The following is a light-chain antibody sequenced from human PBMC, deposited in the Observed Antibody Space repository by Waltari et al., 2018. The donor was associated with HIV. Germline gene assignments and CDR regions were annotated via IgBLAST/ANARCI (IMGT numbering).Light chain of an antibody. Sequence: QSVLTQPPSVSGVPGQRVTISCTGSSSNIGAGYFVHWYQQLPGTAPTLLIYSDLNRPAGVPDRFAGTKSGNSAALAITGLQAEDEADDYCQSYDRSLSASVFGGGTKLTVL. V-gene: IGLV1-40*01. CDR2: SDL. CDR1: SSNIGAGYF. J-gene: IGLJ3*02. CDR3: QSYDRSLSASV.